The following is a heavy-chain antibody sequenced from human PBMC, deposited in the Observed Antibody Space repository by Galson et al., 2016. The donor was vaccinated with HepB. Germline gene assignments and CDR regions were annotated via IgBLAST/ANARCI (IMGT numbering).Heavy chain of an antibody. Sequence: SVKVSCKASGDTFRNYAITWVRQAPGQGLEWMGRIIPFLGIAKYAQRFQDRVTITADKSTSTVFMEVNSLRSEDTAVYYCARVDCSGNACYLNYWGQGTLVIVSS. CDR3: ARVDCSGNACYLNY. CDR2: IIPFLGIA. J-gene: IGHJ4*02. V-gene: IGHV1-69*04. CDR1: GDTFRNYA. D-gene: IGHD2-2*01.